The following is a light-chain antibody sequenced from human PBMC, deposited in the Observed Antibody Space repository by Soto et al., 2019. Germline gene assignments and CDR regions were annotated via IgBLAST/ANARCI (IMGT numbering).Light chain of an antibody. CDR3: QQYNDLPPFT. V-gene: IGKV1-33*01. CDR1: QEISNY. Sequence: DIQMTQSPSSLSASVGDRVTITCQASQEISNYLSWYQQKAGKAPKLLIYDASNLETGVPSRFSGSGSGTDFTFTIISLQPEDFATYYFQQYNDLPPFTFGGGTKVEIK. J-gene: IGKJ4*01. CDR2: DAS.